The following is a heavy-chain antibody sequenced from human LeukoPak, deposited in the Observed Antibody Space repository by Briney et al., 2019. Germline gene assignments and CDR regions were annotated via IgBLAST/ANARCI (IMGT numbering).Heavy chain of an antibody. D-gene: IGHD4-17*01. J-gene: IGHJ4*02. V-gene: IGHV1-18*01. CDR3: ARDGPTTVNDY. Sequence: ASVKVSCKASGYTFINFGISWVRQAPGQGLEWMGWISANNDDTNYAQKVQGRVTMTTDTSTNTAYMELRSLRSDDTAVYYCARDGPTTVNDYWGQGTLVTVSS. CDR2: ISANNDDT. CDR1: GYTFINFG.